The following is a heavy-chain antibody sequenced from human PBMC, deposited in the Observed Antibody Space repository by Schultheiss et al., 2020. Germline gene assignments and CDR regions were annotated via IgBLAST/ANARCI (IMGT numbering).Heavy chain of an antibody. CDR3: ARALVQDSKYYYYYYGMDV. Sequence: GGSLRLSCAASGFTFSSYSMNWVRQAPGKGLEWVSSISSSSSYIYYADSVKGRFTISRDNAKNSLYLQMNSLRAEDTAVYYCARALVQDSKYYYYYYGMDVWGQGTPVTVSS. J-gene: IGHJ6*02. D-gene: IGHD6-13*01. CDR1: GFTFSSYS. V-gene: IGHV3-21*01. CDR2: ISSSSSYI.